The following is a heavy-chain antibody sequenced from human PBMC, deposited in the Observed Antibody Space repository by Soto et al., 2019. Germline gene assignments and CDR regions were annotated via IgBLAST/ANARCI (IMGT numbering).Heavy chain of an antibody. J-gene: IGHJ5*02. V-gene: IGHV4-39*07. D-gene: IGHD6-13*01. CDR2: IYYIGSS. Sequence: PSETLSLTCTVSGGSISSSSYLWGWIRQLPGKGLEWIGCIYYIGSSFYNTSIKSRVTLSVYTSKNLYSLKLSSVSAADTSVYFSAKYLSYSSSWKNNWFDPWCQGTLLTVAS. CDR3: AKYLSYSSSWKNNWFDP. CDR1: GGSISSSSYL.